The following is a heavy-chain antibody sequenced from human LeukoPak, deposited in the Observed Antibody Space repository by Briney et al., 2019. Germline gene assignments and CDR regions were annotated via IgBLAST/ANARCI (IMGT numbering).Heavy chain of an antibody. D-gene: IGHD4-17*01. CDR1: GYTLTELS. Sequence: ASVKVSCKVSGYTLTELSMHWVRQAPGKGLERMGGFDPEDGETIYAQKFQGRVTMTEDTSTDTAYMELSSLRSEDTAVYYCATAQEYYGDYGYWGQGTLVTVSS. CDR2: FDPEDGET. CDR3: ATAQEYYGDYGY. V-gene: IGHV1-24*01. J-gene: IGHJ4*02.